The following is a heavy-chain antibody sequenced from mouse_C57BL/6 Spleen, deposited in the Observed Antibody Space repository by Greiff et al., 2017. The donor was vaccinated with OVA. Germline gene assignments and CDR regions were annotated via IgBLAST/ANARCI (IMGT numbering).Heavy chain of an antibody. J-gene: IGHJ4*01. Sequence: EAGGGLVQPKGSLKLSCAASGFSFNTYAMNWVRQAPGKGLEWVARIRSKSNNYATYYADSVKDRFTISRDDSESMLYLQMNNLKTEDTAMYYCARQRGTGAMDYWGQGTSVTVSS. CDR3: ARQRGTGAMDY. V-gene: IGHV10-1*01. CDR2: IRSKSNNYAT. D-gene: IGHD3-3*01. CDR1: GFSFNTYA.